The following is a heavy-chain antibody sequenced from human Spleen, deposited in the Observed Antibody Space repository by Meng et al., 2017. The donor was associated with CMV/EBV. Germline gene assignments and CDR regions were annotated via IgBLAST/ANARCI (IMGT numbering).Heavy chain of an antibody. CDR2: IYSSGSAT. CDR3: AKVSSNYDWFDP. D-gene: IGHD4-11*01. J-gene: IGHJ5*02. CDR1: GFTFSRNA. Sequence: GGSLRLSCAASGFTFSRNAMSWVRQAPGKGLEWVSLIYSSGSATYYADSVKGRFTISRDNSKNTVYLQMSSLRVGDTAIYYCAKVSSNYDWFDPWGQGTLVTVSS. V-gene: IGHV3-23*03.